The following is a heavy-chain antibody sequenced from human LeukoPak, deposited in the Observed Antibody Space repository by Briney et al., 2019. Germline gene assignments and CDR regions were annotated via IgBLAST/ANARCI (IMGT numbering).Heavy chain of an antibody. CDR3: ARVGLVGATKAFDI. J-gene: IGHJ3*02. CDR2: IIPIFGTA. V-gene: IGHV1-69*05. Sequence: GASVKVSCKASGGTFSSYAISWVRQAPGQGLEWMGGIIPIFGTANYAQKFQGRVTITTDESTSTAYMELSSLRSEDTAVYYCARVGLVGATKAFDIWGQGTMVTVSS. D-gene: IGHD1-26*01. CDR1: GGTFSSYA.